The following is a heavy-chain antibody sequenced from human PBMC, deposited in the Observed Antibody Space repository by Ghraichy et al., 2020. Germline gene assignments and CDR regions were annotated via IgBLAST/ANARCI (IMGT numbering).Heavy chain of an antibody. CDR3: AQSGRYCSNGVCSPLDY. D-gene: IGHD2-8*01. Sequence: LSLTCVASGFTFSNYAMSWVRQAPGKGLEWVSAFGGSTSYTYYADSVKGRFTVTRENSKNTLYLQMNSLRNEDTALYYCAQSGRYCSNGVCSPLDYWGQGTLVTVSS. J-gene: IGHJ4*02. CDR1: GFTFSNYA. CDR2: FGGSTSYT. V-gene: IGHV3-23*01.